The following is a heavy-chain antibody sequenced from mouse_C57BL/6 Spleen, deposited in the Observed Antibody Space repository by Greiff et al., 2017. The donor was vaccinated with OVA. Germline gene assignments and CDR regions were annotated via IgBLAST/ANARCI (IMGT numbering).Heavy chain of an antibody. Sequence: EVQVVESGGGLVQPGGSLSLSCAASGFTFTDYYMSWVRQPPGKALEWLGFIRNKANGYTTEYSASVKGRFTISRDNSQSILYLQMNALRAEDSATYYCARFLGYGYDAFAYWGQGTLVTVSA. CDR1: GFTFTDYY. V-gene: IGHV7-3*01. D-gene: IGHD2-2*01. CDR3: ARFLGYGYDAFAY. CDR2: IRNKANGYTT. J-gene: IGHJ3*01.